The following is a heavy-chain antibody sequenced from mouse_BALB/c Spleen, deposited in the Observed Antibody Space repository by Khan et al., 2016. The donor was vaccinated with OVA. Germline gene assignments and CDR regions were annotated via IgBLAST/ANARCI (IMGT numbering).Heavy chain of an antibody. CDR1: GFTFSTYA. CDR2: INTGGDYI. J-gene: IGHJ3*01. CDR3: ARHSYGPFAY. D-gene: IGHD1-1*01. V-gene: IGHV5-6*01. Sequence: EVQLVESGGDLVKPGGSLKLSCAASGFTFSTYAMSWVRQTPDKRLEWVATINTGGDYIYYPDSVKGRFTISRDNAKNTLYLQMSRLRSEDTAMYYCARHSYGPFAYWGQGTLVTVSA.